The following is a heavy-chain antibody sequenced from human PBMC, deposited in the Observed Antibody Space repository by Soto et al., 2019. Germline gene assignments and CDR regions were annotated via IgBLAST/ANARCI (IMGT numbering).Heavy chain of an antibody. CDR3: ARVRYYYDSSGYYSHGMDV. J-gene: IGHJ6*02. CDR2: IYHSGST. Sequence: QLQLQESGSGLVKPSQTLFLTCAVSGGSISSGGYSWSWIRQPPGKGLEWIGYIYHSGSTYYNPSLKSRVTISVDRSKNQFSLKLSSVTAADTAVYYCARVRYYYDSSGYYSHGMDVWGQGTTVTVSS. V-gene: IGHV4-30-2*01. D-gene: IGHD3-22*01. CDR1: GGSISSGGYS.